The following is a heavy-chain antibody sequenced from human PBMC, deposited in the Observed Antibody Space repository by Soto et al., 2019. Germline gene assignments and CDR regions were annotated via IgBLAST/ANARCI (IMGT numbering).Heavy chain of an antibody. D-gene: IGHD2-2*01. J-gene: IGHJ5*02. V-gene: IGHV4-31*03. CDR2: IYYSGST. Sequence: TLSLTCTVSGGSISSGGYYWSWIRQHPGKGLEWIGYIYYSGSTYYNPSLKSRVTISVDTSKNQFSLKLSSVTAADTAVYYCAREDIVVVPAARGRFDPWGQGTLVTVSS. CDR1: GGSISSGGYY. CDR3: AREDIVVVPAARGRFDP.